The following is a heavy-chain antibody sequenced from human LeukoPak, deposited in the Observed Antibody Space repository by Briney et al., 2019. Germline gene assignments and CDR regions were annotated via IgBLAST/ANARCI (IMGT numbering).Heavy chain of an antibody. CDR3: ARVIVGATLDY. V-gene: IGHV4-38-2*01. Sequence: SETLSLTCAVYGGSFSGYYWGWIRQPPGKGLEWIGSIYHSGGTYYNPSFKSRVTISVDTSKNQFSLKLSSVTAADTAVYYCARVIVGATLDYWGQGTLVTVSS. D-gene: IGHD1-26*01. J-gene: IGHJ4*02. CDR2: IYHSGGT. CDR1: GGSFSGYY.